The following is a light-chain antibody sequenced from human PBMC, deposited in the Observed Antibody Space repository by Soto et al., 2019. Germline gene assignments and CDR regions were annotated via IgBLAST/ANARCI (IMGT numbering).Light chain of an antibody. CDR1: QGVNAW. V-gene: IGKV1-12*01. J-gene: IGKJ4*01. Sequence: DPPRTQSPSSVSASVGDRVTITGRARQGVNAWLAWYQKKPGKAPELLIYEASTLHSGVTSRFSGSGSGTDFTLAIISLQPEDCATDYCQQANSFPLTFGGGT. CDR2: EAS. CDR3: QQANSFPLT.